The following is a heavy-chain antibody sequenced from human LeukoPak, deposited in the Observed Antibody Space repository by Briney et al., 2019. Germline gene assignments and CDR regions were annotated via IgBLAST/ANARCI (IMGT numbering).Heavy chain of an antibody. D-gene: IGHD4-17*01. V-gene: IGHV1-46*01. J-gene: IGHJ4*02. CDR2: INPSGGST. CDR1: GYTFTSYY. CDR3: AREDYGDICFDY. Sequence: GVSVKVSCKASGYTFTSYYMHWVRQAPGQGLEWMGIINPSGGSTSYAQKFQGRVTMTRDTSTSTVYMELSSLRSEDTAVYYCAREDYGDICFDYWGQGTLVTVSS.